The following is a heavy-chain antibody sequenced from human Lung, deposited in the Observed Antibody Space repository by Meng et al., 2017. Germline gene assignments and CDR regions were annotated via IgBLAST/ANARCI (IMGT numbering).Heavy chain of an antibody. CDR1: GGSFSDYY. CDR2: INHSGST. Sequence: VPLQQWGAGLLKPSETLSLTCVVSGGSFSDYYWSWIRQPPGKGLEWIGEINHSGSTNYNPSLESRATISVDTSQNNLSLKLSSVTAADSAVYYCARGPTTMAHDFDYWGQGTLVTVS. CDR3: ARGPTTMAHDFDY. J-gene: IGHJ4*02. D-gene: IGHD4-11*01. V-gene: IGHV4-34*01.